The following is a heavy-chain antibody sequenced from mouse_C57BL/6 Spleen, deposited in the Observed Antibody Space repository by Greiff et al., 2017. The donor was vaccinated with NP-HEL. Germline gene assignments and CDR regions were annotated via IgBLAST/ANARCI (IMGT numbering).Heavy chain of an antibody. D-gene: IGHD1-1*01. CDR1: GFTIKDYY. V-gene: IGHV14-2*01. Sequence: VQLQQSGAELVMPGASVKLSCTASGFTIKDYYMHWVKQRTEQGLEWIGRIDPEDGVTKYAPKFQGQATITADTSSNTAYLQLSSLTSEDTAVYYCARDGSSTYYFDYWGKGTTLTVSS. J-gene: IGHJ2*01. CDR3: ARDGSSTYYFDY. CDR2: IDPEDGVT.